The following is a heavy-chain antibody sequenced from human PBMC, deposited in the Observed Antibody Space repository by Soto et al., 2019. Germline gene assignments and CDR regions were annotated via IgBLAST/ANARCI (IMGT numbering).Heavy chain of an antibody. Sequence: QVQLVQSGAEVKQPGSSVKVSCKASGGTFSSYSISWVRQAPGQGLEWMGRIIPILGLANYAQKFQGRVTITADKSTSTVYMDLSSLRSEDTAVYYCASPMNCSVGSFYFSYFDYWGQGTLVTVSS. CDR2: IIPILGLA. D-gene: IGHD2-15*01. CDR3: ASPMNCSVGSFYFSYFDY. J-gene: IGHJ4*02. CDR1: GGTFSSYS. V-gene: IGHV1-69*02.